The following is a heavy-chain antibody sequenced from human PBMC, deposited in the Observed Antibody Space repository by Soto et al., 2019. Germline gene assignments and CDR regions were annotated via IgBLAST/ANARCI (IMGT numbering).Heavy chain of an antibody. V-gene: IGHV3-23*01. CDR1: GFTFSSYA. CDR2: ISGSGGST. D-gene: IGHD2-15*01. Sequence: GGSLRLSCAASGFTFSSYAMSWVRQAPGKGLEWVSAISGSGGSTYYADSVKGRFTISRDNSKNTLYLQMNSLRAEDTAVYYCAKISPECSGGSCPYSVNLDYWGQGTLVTVSS. J-gene: IGHJ4*02. CDR3: AKISPECSGGSCPYSVNLDY.